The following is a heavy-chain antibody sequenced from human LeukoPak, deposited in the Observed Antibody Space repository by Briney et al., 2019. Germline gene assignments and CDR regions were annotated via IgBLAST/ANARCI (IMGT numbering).Heavy chain of an antibody. CDR2: ISASGGST. J-gene: IGHJ5*02. Sequence: PGGSLRLSCAASGFTFSNYAMSWVRQAPGKGLEWVSGISASGGSTYYADSVKGRFTFSRDNSKNTLYLQMNSLRAEDTAVYYCAKGGQWLAYNWFDPWGQGTLVTVSS. CDR1: GFTFSNYA. CDR3: AKGGQWLAYNWFDP. V-gene: IGHV3-23*01. D-gene: IGHD6-19*01.